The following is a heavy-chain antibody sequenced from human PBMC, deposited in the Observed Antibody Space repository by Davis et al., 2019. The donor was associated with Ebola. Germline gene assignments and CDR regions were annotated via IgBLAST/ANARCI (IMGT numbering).Heavy chain of an antibody. CDR3: ARHTAMGHGEVDP. V-gene: IGHV6-1*01. Sequence: HSQTLSLTCAISGDSVSSNSATWNWIRQSPSRGLEWLGRTYYRSKWYNDYAVSVKSRIIINPDTSKNQFSLHLNSGTPEDTAVYYCARHTAMGHGEVDPWGQGTLVTVSS. J-gene: IGHJ5*02. CDR2: TYYRSKWYN. D-gene: IGHD5-18*01. CDR1: GDSVSSNSAT.